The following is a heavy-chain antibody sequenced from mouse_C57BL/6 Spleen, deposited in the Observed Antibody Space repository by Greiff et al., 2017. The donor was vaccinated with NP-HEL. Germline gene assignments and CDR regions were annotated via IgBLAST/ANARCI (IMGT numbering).Heavy chain of an antibody. CDR3: ARPGYGNLWYFDV. V-gene: IGHV1-69*01. D-gene: IGHD2-1*01. CDR1: GYTFTSYW. Sequence: QVQLQQPGAELVMPGASVKLSCKASGYTFTSYWMHWVKQRPGQGLEWIGEIDPSDSYTNYNQKFKGKSTLTVDKSSSTAYMQLSSLTSEDSAVYYCARPGYGNLWYFDVWGTGTTVTVSS. CDR2: IDPSDSYT. J-gene: IGHJ1*03.